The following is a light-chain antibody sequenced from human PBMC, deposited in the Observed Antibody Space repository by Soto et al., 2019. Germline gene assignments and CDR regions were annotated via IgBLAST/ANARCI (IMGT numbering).Light chain of an antibody. CDR1: SGHSSFA. J-gene: IGLJ3*02. CDR3: QTWDTGFQRV. Sequence: QLVLTQSPSASASLGASVKLTCTLSSGHSSFAIAWHQQQPEKGPRYLMKLNSDGSHSKGDGIPDRFSGSSSGAERYLTISSLQSGVGGGYYCQTWDTGFQRVFGGGTKLTVL. V-gene: IGLV4-69*01. CDR2: LNSDGSH.